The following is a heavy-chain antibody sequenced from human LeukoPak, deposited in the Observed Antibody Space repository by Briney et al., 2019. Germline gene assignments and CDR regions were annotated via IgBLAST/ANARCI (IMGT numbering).Heavy chain of an antibody. Sequence: ASVKVSCKAFGYTFTGYWMHWVRQAPGQGLEWMGWISAYNGNTNYAQKLQGRVTMTTDTSTSTAYMELRSLRSDDTAVYYCARDWGLLIEYSSGPVDYWGQGTLVTVSS. CDR1: GYTFTGYW. CDR2: ISAYNGNT. J-gene: IGHJ4*02. D-gene: IGHD6-19*01. CDR3: ARDWGLLIEYSSGPVDY. V-gene: IGHV1-18*04.